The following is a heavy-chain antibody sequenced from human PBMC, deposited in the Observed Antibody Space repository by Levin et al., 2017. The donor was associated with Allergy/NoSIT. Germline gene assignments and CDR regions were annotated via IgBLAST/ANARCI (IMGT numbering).Heavy chain of an antibody. D-gene: IGHD3-10*01. J-gene: IGHJ3*02. CDR2: IYYSGST. V-gene: IGHV4-59*01. CDR3: ARGHRNSGSYYNSGRFVAFDI. Sequence: SETLSLTCTVSGGSISSYYWSWIRQPPGKGLEWIGYIYYSGSTNYNPSLKSRVTISVDTSKNQFSLKLSSVTAADTAVYYCARGHRNSGSYYNSGRFVAFDIWGQGTMVTVSS. CDR1: GGSISSYY.